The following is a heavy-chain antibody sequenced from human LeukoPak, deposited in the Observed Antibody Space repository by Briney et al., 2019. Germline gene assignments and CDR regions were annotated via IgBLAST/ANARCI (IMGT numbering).Heavy chain of an antibody. CDR3: AKSGTGSGTYTHMDV. J-gene: IGHJ6*03. CDR2: ISGSGGGT. Sequence: PGGSLRLSCAASGFTFSSSAMTWVRQAPGKGLEWVSGISGSGGGTYYADSVKGRFTISRDNFKNTLYLQMSSMRAEDTALYYCAKSGTGSGTYTHMDVWGKGTTVTVSS. CDR1: GFTFSSSA. D-gene: IGHD1-26*01. V-gene: IGHV3-23*01.